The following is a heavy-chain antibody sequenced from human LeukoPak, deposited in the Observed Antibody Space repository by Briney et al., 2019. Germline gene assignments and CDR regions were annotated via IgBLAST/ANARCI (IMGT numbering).Heavy chain of an antibody. V-gene: IGHV3-21*01. CDR2: ISSSNSYI. D-gene: IGHD1-26*01. J-gene: IGHJ4*02. CDR3: AKDWWELPDY. CDR1: GFTFSHYS. Sequence: PGGSLRLSCAASGFTFSHYSMNWVRLAPGKGLEWVSFISSSNSYIYYADSLKGRFTISRDNAKNSLYLQMNSLRAEDTAVYYCAKDWWELPDYWGQGTLVTVSS.